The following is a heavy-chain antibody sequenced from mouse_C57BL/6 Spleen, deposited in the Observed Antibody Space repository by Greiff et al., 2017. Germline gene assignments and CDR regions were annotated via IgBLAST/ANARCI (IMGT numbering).Heavy chain of an antibody. Sequence: EVQLQQSGPELVKPGASVKISCKASGYSFTDYNMNWVKQSNGKSLEWIGVINPNYGTTSYNQKFKGKATLTVDQSSSTAYMQLNSLTSEDSAVYYCERQDYYGSSYGGFAYWGQGTLVTVSA. V-gene: IGHV1-39*01. CDR3: ERQDYYGSSYGGFAY. CDR2: INPNYGTT. D-gene: IGHD1-1*01. CDR1: GYSFTDYN. J-gene: IGHJ3*01.